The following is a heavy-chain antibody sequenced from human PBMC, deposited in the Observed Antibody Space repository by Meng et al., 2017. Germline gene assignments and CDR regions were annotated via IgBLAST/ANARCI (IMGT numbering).Heavy chain of an antibody. CDR1: GGTFSSYA. D-gene: IGHD1-26*01. Sequence: SVKVSCKASGGTFSSYAISWVRQAPGQGLEWMGGIIPIFGTANYAQKFQGRVTITADKSTSTAYMELSSLRSEDTAVYYCARDRGIVGAILWFDPWGHGNRVTVSS. J-gene: IGHJ5*02. V-gene: IGHV1-69*06. CDR2: IIPIFGTA. CDR3: ARDRGIVGAILWFDP.